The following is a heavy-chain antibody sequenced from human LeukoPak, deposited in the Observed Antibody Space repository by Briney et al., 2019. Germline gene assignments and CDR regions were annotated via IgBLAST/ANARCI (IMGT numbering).Heavy chain of an antibody. CDR1: GYTFTGYY. D-gene: IGHD3-16*01. Sequence: ASVKVSCKASGYTFTGYYMHWVRQAPGQGLEWMGWINPNSGGTNYAQKFQGWVTMTRDTSISTAYMELSRLRSDDTAVYYCARENGGDDYNPYGMDVWGQGTTVTVSS. J-gene: IGHJ6*02. CDR3: ARENGGDDYNPYGMDV. CDR2: INPNSGGT. V-gene: IGHV1-2*04.